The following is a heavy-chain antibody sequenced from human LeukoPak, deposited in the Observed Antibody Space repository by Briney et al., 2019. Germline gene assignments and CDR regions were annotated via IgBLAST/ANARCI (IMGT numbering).Heavy chain of an antibody. CDR3: ARSELGYNYYYMDV. V-gene: IGHV3-21*01. CDR2: ISTSGSYI. Sequence: PGGSLRLSCAASGFTFSNYNMNWVRQAPGKGLEWVSSISTSGSYIYYANSMKGRFTISRDNAKNSLYLQMNSLRVEDSAVYYCARSELGYNYYYMDVWGKGTTVTISS. CDR1: GFTFSNYN. J-gene: IGHJ6*03. D-gene: IGHD3-10*01.